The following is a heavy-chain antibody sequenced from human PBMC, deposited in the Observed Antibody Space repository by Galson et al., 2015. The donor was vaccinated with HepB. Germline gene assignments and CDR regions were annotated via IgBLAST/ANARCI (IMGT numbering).Heavy chain of an antibody. CDR1: EFTFSRYG. V-gene: IGHV4-34*08. CDR3: ATTYTSGPSLEAFES. D-gene: IGHD3-22*01. Sequence: LRLSCAASEFTFSRYGMHWVRQAPGKGLEWIGEIFHSGITNYNPSLKSRVTMSVDASKNQISLRLTSVTAADTAVYYCATTYTSGPSLEAFESWGQGTMVTVSS. CDR2: IFHSGIT. J-gene: IGHJ3*02.